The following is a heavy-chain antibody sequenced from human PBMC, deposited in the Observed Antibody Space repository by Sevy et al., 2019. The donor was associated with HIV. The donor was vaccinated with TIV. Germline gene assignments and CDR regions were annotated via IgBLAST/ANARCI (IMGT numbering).Heavy chain of an antibody. Sequence: ETLSLTCAVSGYSISSGYYWGWIRQPPGKGLEWVSSISSGNSYIYYADSVKGRFTISRDNAKNSLYLHMNSLRAEDTAVYYCARGSGAVVAGNYFDYWGQGILVTVSS. J-gene: IGHJ4*02. V-gene: IGHV3-21*01. CDR2: ISSGNSYI. D-gene: IGHD6-19*01. CDR1: GYSISSGYY. CDR3: ARGSGAVVAGNYFDY.